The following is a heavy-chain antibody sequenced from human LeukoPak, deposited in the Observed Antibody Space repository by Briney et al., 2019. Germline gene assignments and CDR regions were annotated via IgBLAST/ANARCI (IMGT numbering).Heavy chain of an antibody. CDR3: ARDKKTSYYDSSGYYYPDAFDI. J-gene: IGHJ3*02. CDR1: GGSISSYS. D-gene: IGHD3-22*01. V-gene: IGHV4-4*07. CDR2: IYTSGST. Sequence: PSETLSLTCTVSGGSISSYSWNWIRQPAGKGLEWIGRIYTSGSTKYSPSLKSRVTMSVGTSKNQFSLKLSSVTAADTAVYYCARDKKTSYYDSSGYYYPDAFDIWGQGTTVTVSS.